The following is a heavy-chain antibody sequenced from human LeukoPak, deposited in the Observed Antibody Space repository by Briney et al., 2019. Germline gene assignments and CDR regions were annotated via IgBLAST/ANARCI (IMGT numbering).Heavy chain of an antibody. J-gene: IGHJ4*02. V-gene: IGHV4-30-4*01. CDR2: ISYSGST. CDR3: ARYYGGNSNFDY. CDR1: GGSINSGAHY. D-gene: IGHD4-23*01. Sequence: SETLSLTCTVSGGSINSGAHYWSWVRQPPGKGLEWIGYISYSGSTYYNPSLKSRVTISVDTSKNQFSLKLSSVTAADTAVYYCARYYGGNSNFDYCGQGTLVTVSS.